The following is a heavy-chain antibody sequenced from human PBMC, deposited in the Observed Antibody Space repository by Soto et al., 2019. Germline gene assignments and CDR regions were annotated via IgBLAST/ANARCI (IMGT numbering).Heavy chain of an antibody. D-gene: IGHD6-13*01. V-gene: IGHV4-38-2*01. J-gene: IGHJ5*02. Sequence: PSETLSLTCAVSNYSISSGYYWGWIRQPPGKGLEWIGSIYQRGSTFYNSALKSRITMSMDTSKNLFSLKLSSVTAADTAVYYCARGLAAAGQLYHVSFDPWGQGTLVTVSS. CDR2: IYQRGST. CDR3: ARGLAAAGQLYHVSFDP. CDR1: NYSISSGYY.